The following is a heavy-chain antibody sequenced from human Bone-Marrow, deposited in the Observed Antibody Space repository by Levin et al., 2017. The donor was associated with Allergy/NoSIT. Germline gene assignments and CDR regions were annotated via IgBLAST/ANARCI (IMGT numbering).Heavy chain of an antibody. CDR1: GFTFSNYG. CDR2: IWYDGSNK. V-gene: IGHV3-33*01. D-gene: IGHD3-10*01. CDR3: ARDAFLTMVRGYLDY. Sequence: GGSLRLSCAASGFTFSNYGMHWVRQAPGKGLEWGAVIWYDGSNKNYAESVKGRFTISRDNSRNTLYLQMNSLRAEDTALYYCARDAFLTMVRGYLDYWGQGALVTVSS. J-gene: IGHJ4*02.